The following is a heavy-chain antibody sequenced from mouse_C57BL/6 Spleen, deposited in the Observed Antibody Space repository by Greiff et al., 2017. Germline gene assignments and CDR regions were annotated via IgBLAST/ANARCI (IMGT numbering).Heavy chain of an antibody. CDR3: ARTTVGDYAMDY. D-gene: IGHD1-1*01. J-gene: IGHJ4*01. CDR2: IHPNSGST. CDR1: GYTFTSYW. Sequence: QVHVKQSGAELVKPGASVKLSCKASGYTFTSYWMHWVKQRPGQGLEWIGMIHPNSGSTNYNEKFKSKATLTVDKSSSTAYMQLSSLTSEDSAVYYCARTTVGDYAMDYWGQGTSVTVSS. V-gene: IGHV1-64*01.